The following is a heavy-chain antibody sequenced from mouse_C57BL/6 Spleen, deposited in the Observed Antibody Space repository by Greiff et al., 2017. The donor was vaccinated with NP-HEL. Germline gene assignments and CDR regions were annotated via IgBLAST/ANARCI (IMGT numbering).Heavy chain of an antibody. J-gene: IGHJ2*01. CDR3: ARSYDGHYFDY. D-gene: IGHD2-3*01. CDR2: IDPSDSYT. Sequence: QVQLQQPGAELVMPGASVKLSCKASGYTFTSYWMHWVKQRPGQGLEWIGEIDPSDSYTNYNQKFKGKSTLTVDKSSSTAYMRLSSLTSEDSAVYYCARSYDGHYFDYWGQGTTLTVSS. V-gene: IGHV1-69*01. CDR1: GYTFTSYW.